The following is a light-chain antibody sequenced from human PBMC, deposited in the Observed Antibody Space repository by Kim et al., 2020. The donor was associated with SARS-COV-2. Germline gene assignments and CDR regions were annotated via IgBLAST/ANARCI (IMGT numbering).Light chain of an antibody. CDR1: SGSIASNY. CDR3: QSYDSSNQGV. Sequence: KTVTLPWTRSSGSIASNYVQWYQQRPGSAPTTVIYEDNQRPSGVPDRFSGSIDSSSNSASLTISGLKTEDEADYYCQSYDSSNQGVFGGGTQLTVL. V-gene: IGLV6-57*03. CDR2: EDN. J-gene: IGLJ3*02.